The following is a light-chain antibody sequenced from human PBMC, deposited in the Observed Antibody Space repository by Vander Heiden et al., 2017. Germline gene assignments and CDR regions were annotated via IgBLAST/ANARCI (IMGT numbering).Light chain of an antibody. Sequence: QSVLTQPPSASGTPGQRVHISCSGSSSNIGSNTVHWYQHLPGTAPKLLIHSNNQRPSGVPDRFSGSKSGTSASLAISGLQSEDEADYYCAAWDDSLNGYVFGTGTKVTVL. J-gene: IGLJ1*01. CDR3: AAWDDSLNGYV. CDR1: SSNIGSNT. CDR2: SNN. V-gene: IGLV1-44*01.